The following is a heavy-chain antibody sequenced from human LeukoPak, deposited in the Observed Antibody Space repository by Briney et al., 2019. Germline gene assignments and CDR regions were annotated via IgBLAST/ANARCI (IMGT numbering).Heavy chain of an antibody. V-gene: IGHV4-39*01. CDR2: IYYSGST. Sequence: SETLSLTCTVSGGSITSYYWSWTRQPPGKGLEWIGSIYYSGSTYYNPSLKSRVIISVDTSKNQFSLKLSSVTAADTAVYYCASLRERSYYARGFDYWGQGTLVTVSS. J-gene: IGHJ4*02. CDR1: GGSITSYY. D-gene: IGHD1-26*01. CDR3: ASLRERSYYARGFDY.